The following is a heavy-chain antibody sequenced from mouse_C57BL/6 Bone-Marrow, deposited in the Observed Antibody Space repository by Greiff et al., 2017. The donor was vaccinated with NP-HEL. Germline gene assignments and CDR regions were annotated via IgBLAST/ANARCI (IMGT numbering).Heavy chain of an antibody. J-gene: IGHJ3*01. CDR2: IDPNSGGT. V-gene: IGHV1-72*01. D-gene: IGHD1-1*01. Sequence: QVQLQQPGAELVKPGASVKLSCKASGYTFTSYWMHWVKQRPGRGLEWIGRIDPNSGGTKYNEKFKSKATLTVDKPSSTAYMQLSSLTSEDSAVYDCARPFITTVVAPFAYWGQGTLVTVSA. CDR3: ARPFITTVVAPFAY. CDR1: GYTFTSYW.